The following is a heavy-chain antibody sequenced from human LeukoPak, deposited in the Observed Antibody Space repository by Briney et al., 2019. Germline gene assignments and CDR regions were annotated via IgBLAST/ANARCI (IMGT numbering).Heavy chain of an antibody. CDR3: AKDKGGQSDAVDI. Sequence: GGSLRLSCAASGFTFSSYAMSGVRQAPGKGLEWVSALSGSGGSTYYADSVKGRFTISRDNAKNTLYLQMNSLRAEDTAVYYCAKDKGGQSDAVDIWGQATMVTVSS. J-gene: IGHJ3*02. CDR2: LSGSGGST. D-gene: IGHD1-26*01. V-gene: IGHV3-23*01. CDR1: GFTFSSYA.